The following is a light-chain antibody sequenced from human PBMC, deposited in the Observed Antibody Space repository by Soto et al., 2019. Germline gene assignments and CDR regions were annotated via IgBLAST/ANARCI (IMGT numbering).Light chain of an antibody. Sequence: QSALTQPASVSGSPGQSITISCTGTSSDVGGYDYDSWYQQHPDKAPKLMIYEVSNRPSGVSSRFSGSKSGNTASLTISGLQAEDEADYYCSSYTSSNTLYVFGTGTKLTVL. CDR1: SSDVGGYDY. V-gene: IGLV2-14*01. CDR3: SSYTSSNTLYV. CDR2: EVS. J-gene: IGLJ1*01.